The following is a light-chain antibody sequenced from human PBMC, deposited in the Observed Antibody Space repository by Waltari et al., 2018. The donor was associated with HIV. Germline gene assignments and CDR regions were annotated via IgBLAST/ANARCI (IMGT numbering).Light chain of an antibody. Sequence: DIRMTQTPSTLSAAVRDTVTITCRASQNIGTSLAWYQQQSGKAPALLIYQASTLQNGGSSGFSGSGSGTEFTLTIPNLQRDDFATYFWQQYETYYTFGRGSRLEMK. CDR2: QAS. CDR1: QNIGTS. V-gene: IGKV1-5*03. CDR3: QQYETYYT. J-gene: IGKJ2*01.